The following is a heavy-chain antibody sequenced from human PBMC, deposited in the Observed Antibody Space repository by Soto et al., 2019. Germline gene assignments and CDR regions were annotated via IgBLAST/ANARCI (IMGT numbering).Heavy chain of an antibody. V-gene: IGHV3-23*01. J-gene: IGHJ4*02. CDR3: ARESEDLTSNFDY. Sequence: PGGSLRLSCAASGFTFSSYAMSWVRQAPGKGLEWVSAISGSGGSTYYADSVKGRFTISRDNAKNSVYLDMNSLSAEDTAVYYCARESEDLTSNFDYWGQGTLVTVS. CDR1: GFTFSSYA. CDR2: ISGSGGST.